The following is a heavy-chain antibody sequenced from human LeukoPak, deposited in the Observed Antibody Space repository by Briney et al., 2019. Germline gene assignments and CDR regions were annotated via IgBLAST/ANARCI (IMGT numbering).Heavy chain of an antibody. V-gene: IGHV4-4*07. CDR1: GGSISSNY. CDR2: IYISEST. Sequence: SETLSLTCTVSGGSISSNYWSWIRQPAGQGLGLIWRIYISESTNYNPSLKSRVTMSVDTSKNQFSLKLSSVTAADTAVYYCARDRTDDILTGYYLVGWFDPWGQGTLVTVSS. CDR3: ARDRTDDILTGYYLVGWFDP. D-gene: IGHD3-9*01. J-gene: IGHJ5*02.